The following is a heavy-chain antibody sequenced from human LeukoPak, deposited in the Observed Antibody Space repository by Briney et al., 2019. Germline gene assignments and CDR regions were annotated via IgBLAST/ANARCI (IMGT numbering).Heavy chain of an antibody. Sequence: PGGSLRLFCAASGFTFSSYAMSWVRQAPGKGLEWVSAISGSGGSTYYADSVKGRFTISRDNSKNTLYLQMNSLRAEDTAVYYCAKAHQLVLLWFGEYWGQGTLVTVSS. D-gene: IGHD3-10*01. J-gene: IGHJ4*02. CDR2: ISGSGGST. CDR3: AKAHQLVLLWFGEY. V-gene: IGHV3-23*01. CDR1: GFTFSSYA.